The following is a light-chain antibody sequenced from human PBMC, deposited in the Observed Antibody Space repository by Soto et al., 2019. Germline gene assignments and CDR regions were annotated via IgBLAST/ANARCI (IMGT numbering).Light chain of an antibody. V-gene: IGKV3-20*01. CDR2: GAS. J-gene: IGKJ1*01. CDR1: QSVSSSY. Sequence: EIVLTQSPGTLSLSPGERATLSCRASQSVSSSYLAWYQQKPGQAPRLLIYGASSRATGIPDRFSGSGSGTDCTLTISRLEPEDFAVYYCQQYTTTPRTYGQGTTVEIK. CDR3: QQYTTTPRT.